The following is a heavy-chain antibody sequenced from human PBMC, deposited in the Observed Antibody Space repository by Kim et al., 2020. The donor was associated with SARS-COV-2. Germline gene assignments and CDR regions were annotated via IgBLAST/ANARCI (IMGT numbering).Heavy chain of an antibody. J-gene: IGHJ6*02. CDR2: IYPGDSDT. CDR1: GYSFTSYW. V-gene: IGHV5-51*01. Sequence: GESLKISCKGSGYSFTSYWIGWVRQMPGKGLEWMGIIYPGDSDTRYSPSFQGQVTISADKSISTAYLQWSSLKASDTAMYYCARHGAYDILTGYYSYNYYYYGMDVWGQGTTVTVSS. D-gene: IGHD3-9*01. CDR3: ARHGAYDILTGYYSYNYYYYGMDV.